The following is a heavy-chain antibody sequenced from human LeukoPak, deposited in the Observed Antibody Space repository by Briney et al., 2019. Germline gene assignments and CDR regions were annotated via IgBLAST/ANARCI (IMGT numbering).Heavy chain of an antibody. J-gene: IGHJ4*02. V-gene: IGHV4-39*01. Sequence: SETLPLTCTVSGGSISSSSYYWGWIRQPPGKGLEWIGSIYYSGSTYYNPSLKSRVTISVDTSKNQFSLKLSSVTAADTAVYYCARFARLVVDYWGQGTLVTVSS. CDR3: ARFARLVVDY. CDR2: IYYSGST. CDR1: GGSISSSSYY. D-gene: IGHD6-19*01.